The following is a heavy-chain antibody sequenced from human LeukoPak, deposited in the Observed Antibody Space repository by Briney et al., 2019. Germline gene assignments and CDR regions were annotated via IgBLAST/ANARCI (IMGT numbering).Heavy chain of an antibody. V-gene: IGHV3-30*18. CDR3: AKDWGNYFASGSSYLDY. D-gene: IGHD3-10*01. Sequence: GGSLRLSCAASGFTFSTYGMHWVRQAPGKGLEWVATISHDGSSKNYGDSVKGRFTISRDNSRNTLYLQMNSLRPEDTAVYHCAKDWGNYFASGSSYLDYWGQGTLVTVSS. CDR1: GFTFSTYG. CDR2: ISHDGSSK. J-gene: IGHJ4*02.